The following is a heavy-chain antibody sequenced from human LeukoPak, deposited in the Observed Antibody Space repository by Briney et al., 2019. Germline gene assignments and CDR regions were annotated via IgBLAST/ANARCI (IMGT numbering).Heavy chain of an antibody. Sequence: SETLSLTCGVSGGSVSSTNWWTWIRQPPRKGLEWIGEVHLDGRTSFNPSLKSRLTMSVDLSENHVSLKLTSVTAADTAVYYCAREGGFYRPLDYSGQGTLVTVSS. J-gene: IGHJ4*02. D-gene: IGHD6-25*01. CDR2: VHLDGRT. CDR1: GGSVSSTNW. CDR3: AREGGFYRPLDY. V-gene: IGHV4-4*02.